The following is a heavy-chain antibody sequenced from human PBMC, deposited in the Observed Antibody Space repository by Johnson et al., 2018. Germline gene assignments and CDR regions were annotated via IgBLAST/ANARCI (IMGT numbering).Heavy chain of an antibody. CDR3: ARVSDARAARGYYYGMDV. CDR2: MNPNSGNT. V-gene: IGHV1-8*02. CDR1: GGTFSSYA. J-gene: IGHJ6*02. D-gene: IGHD3-10*01. Sequence: QVQLVESGAEVKKPGSSVKVSCKASGGTFSSYAISWVRQAPGQGLEWMGWMNPNSGNTGYAQKFQGRVTMTRNTSISTAYMELSSLRSEDTAVYYCARVSDARAARGYYYGMDVWGQGTTVTVS.